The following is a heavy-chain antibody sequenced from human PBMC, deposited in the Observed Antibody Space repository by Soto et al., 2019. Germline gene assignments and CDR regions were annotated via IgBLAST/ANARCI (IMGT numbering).Heavy chain of an antibody. Sequence: QVQLVQSGAEVKKPGASVKVSCKASGYTFTSYAMHWVRQAPGQRHEWMGWINAGNGNTKYSQKFQGRVTITRDTSASTAYMERSSPGSEDTAVYYCARLCSSTSCYYYYGMDVWGQGTTVTVSS. CDR2: INAGNGNT. J-gene: IGHJ6*02. D-gene: IGHD2-2*01. CDR3: ARLCSSTSCYYYYGMDV. V-gene: IGHV1-3*01. CDR1: GYTFTSYA.